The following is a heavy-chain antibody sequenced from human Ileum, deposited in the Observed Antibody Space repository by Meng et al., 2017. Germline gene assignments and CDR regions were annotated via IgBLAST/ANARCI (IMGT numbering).Heavy chain of an antibody. D-gene: IGHD2-2*01. CDR2: ITYTGNS. J-gene: IGHJ5*02. V-gene: IGHV4-39*01. CDR3: AGQPTSSGAGYSWFDP. Sequence: QLQLQESGPGLVKPTETLSRPCIVSGGSVTNSSYDWGWIRQPPGKGLEWIGGITYTGNSYTTPSLKTRLTTSLDTSKNQFSLRLNSLTAADTAVYYCAGQPTSSGAGYSWFDPWGQGILVTVSS. CDR1: GGSVTNSSYD.